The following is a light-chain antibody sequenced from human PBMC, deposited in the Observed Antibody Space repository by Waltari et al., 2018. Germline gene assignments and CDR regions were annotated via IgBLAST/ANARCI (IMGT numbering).Light chain of an antibody. CDR2: DAS. CDR1: QVVSSSY. Sequence: EIVLTQSPGTLSLSPGERATLSCRASQVVSSSYLAWYQQKPGQAPRLLIYDASSRPTGIPDRFSGSGSGTDFTLTIRRLEPEDCAVYYCQQYGSSITFGQGTKLEI. V-gene: IGKV3-20*01. CDR3: QQYGSSIT. J-gene: IGKJ2*01.